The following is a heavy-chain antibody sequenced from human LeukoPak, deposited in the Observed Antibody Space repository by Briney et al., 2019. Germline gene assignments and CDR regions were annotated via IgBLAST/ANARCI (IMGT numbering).Heavy chain of an antibody. CDR1: GFTFGDYY. CDR3: ARGATRYTSGWYYFDY. Sequence: PGGSLRLSCAASGFTFGDYYMSWLRQAPGKGLDWVSYISSSGSTIYYADSVKGRCTISRDNAKNSLYLQMNSLRAEDTAVYYCARGATRYTSGWYYFDYWGQGTLVTVSS. J-gene: IGHJ4*02. CDR2: ISSSGSTI. D-gene: IGHD6-19*01. V-gene: IGHV3-11*01.